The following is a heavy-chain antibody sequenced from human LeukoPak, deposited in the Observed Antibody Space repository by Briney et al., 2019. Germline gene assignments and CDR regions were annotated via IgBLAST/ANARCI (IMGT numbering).Heavy chain of an antibody. CDR3: ARDAYCGGDCYSLDY. CDR1: GFTFSSYA. V-gene: IGHV3-30-3*01. CDR2: ISYDGSNK. Sequence: GGSLRLSCAASGFTFSSYAMHWVRQAPGKGLEWVAVISYDGSNKYYADSVKGRFTISRDNSKNTLYLQMNSLRAEDTAEYYCARDAYCGGDCYSLDYWGQGTLVTVSS. D-gene: IGHD2-21*02. J-gene: IGHJ4*02.